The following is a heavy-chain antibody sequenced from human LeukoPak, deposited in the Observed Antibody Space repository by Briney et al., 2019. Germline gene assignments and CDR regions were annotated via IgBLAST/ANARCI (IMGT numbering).Heavy chain of an antibody. Sequence: GGSLRLSCAASGFTFSSYAMSWVRQAPGKGLEWVSAIGGSGSATYLADSVKGRFTISRDNSKNTLYLEMNSLRAEDTAVYYCAKAHFYDNVCYYLPYYFDSWGQGALVTVSS. J-gene: IGHJ4*02. D-gene: IGHD3-22*01. CDR3: AKAHFYDNVCYYLPYYFDS. V-gene: IGHV3-23*01. CDR1: GFTFSSYA. CDR2: IGGSGSAT.